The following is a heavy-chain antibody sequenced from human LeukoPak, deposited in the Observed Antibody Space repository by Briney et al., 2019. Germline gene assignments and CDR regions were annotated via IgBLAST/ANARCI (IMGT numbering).Heavy chain of an antibody. CDR1: GFTFSSYS. CDR2: ISSSSSYI. V-gene: IGHV3-21*01. J-gene: IGHJ6*02. Sequence: GGSLRLSCAASGFTFSSYSMNWVRQAPGKGLEWVSSISSSSSYIYYADSVKGRFTISRDNAKNSLYLQMNSLRAEDTAAYYCARAIVRRYGMDVWGQGTTVIVSS. D-gene: IGHD3-16*02. CDR3: ARAIVRRYGMDV.